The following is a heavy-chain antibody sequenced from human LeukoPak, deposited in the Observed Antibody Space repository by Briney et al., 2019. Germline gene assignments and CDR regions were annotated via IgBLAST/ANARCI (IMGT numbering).Heavy chain of an antibody. CDR3: TRREAVAGRSVDY. D-gene: IGHD6-19*01. J-gene: IGHJ4*02. CDR2: IRSKANSYAT. Sequence: PGGSLRLSCAASGFTFSGSAMHWVRQASGKGLEWVGRIRSKANSYATAYAASVKGRFTISRDDSKNTAYLQMNSLKTEDTAVYYCTRREAVAGRSVDYWGQGTLVTVPS. CDR1: GFTFSGSA. V-gene: IGHV3-73*01.